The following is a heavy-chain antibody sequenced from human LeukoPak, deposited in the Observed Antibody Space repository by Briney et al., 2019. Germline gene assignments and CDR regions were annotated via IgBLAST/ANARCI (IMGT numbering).Heavy chain of an antibody. J-gene: IGHJ4*02. CDR1: GGSISSYY. CDR3: ARYIAVAGLYYFDY. CDR2: IYYSGST. V-gene: IGHV4-59*01. Sequence: SETLSLTCTVSGGSISSYYWSWIRQPPGKGLEWIGYIYYSGSTNYNPSLNSRVTISVDTSKNQFSLKLSSVTAADTAVYYCARYIAVAGLYYFDYWGQGTLVTVSS. D-gene: IGHD6-19*01.